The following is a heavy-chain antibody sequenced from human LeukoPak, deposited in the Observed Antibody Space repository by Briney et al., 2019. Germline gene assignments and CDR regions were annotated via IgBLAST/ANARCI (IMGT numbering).Heavy chain of an antibody. CDR1: GFTFSDYS. Sequence: GSLRLSCAASGFTFSDYSMNWVRQAPGKGLEWVSSISSISSYIYYSDSVKGRFTISRDNAKNSLYLQMNSLRAEDTAIYYCAKDDAGPVDYWGQGILVTVSS. CDR2: ISSISSYI. J-gene: IGHJ4*02. CDR3: AKDDAGPVDY. V-gene: IGHV3-21*01. D-gene: IGHD2-2*01.